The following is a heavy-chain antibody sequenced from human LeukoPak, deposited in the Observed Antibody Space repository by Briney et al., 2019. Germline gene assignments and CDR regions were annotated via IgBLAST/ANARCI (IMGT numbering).Heavy chain of an antibody. V-gene: IGHV3-66*01. Sequence: PGGSLRLSCAASGFTFSSYEMNWVRQAPGKGLEWVSLIYSGGNTYCADSVKGRFTISRDNSKNTLYLQMNSLRAEDTAVYYCARERNNYYDSSGYWDWFDPWGQGTLVTVSS. CDR2: IYSGGNT. CDR3: ARERNNYYDSSGYWDWFDP. D-gene: IGHD3-22*01. CDR1: GFTFSSYE. J-gene: IGHJ5*02.